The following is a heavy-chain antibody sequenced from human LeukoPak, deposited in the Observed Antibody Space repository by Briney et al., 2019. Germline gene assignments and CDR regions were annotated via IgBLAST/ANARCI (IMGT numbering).Heavy chain of an antibody. J-gene: IGHJ4*02. V-gene: IGHV3-7*01. CDR2: IKQDGSEK. CDR1: GFSFRNYW. Sequence: GGSLRLSCAASGFSFRNYWMSWVRQAPGKGLEWVADIKQDGSEKYYVDSVKGRFTVSRDNAKNSLYLQMNSLRAEDTAVYYCARDWEYWGQGTLVTVSS. CDR3: ARDWEY. D-gene: IGHD1-26*01.